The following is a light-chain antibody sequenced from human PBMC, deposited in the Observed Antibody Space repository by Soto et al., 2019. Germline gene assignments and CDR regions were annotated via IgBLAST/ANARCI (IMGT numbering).Light chain of an antibody. J-gene: IGLJ3*02. CDR1: SSDGGGYNY. Sequence: QSVLTQPRSVSGSPGQSVTISCTGTSSDGGGYNYVSWYQQHPGKAPKLMIYDVSKRPSGVPDRFSGSKSGNTASLTISGLQAEDEADYYCCSYAGSYTLWVFGGGTKVTVL. V-gene: IGLV2-11*01. CDR3: CSYAGSYTLWV. CDR2: DVS.